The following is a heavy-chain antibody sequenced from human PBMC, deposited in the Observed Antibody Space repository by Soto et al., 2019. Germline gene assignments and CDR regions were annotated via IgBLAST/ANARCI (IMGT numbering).Heavy chain of an antibody. CDR1: GYTFTSYY. J-gene: IGHJ4*02. CDR2: INPSGGST. V-gene: IGHV1-46*01. CDR3: ARGSPRGYYYDSSGFFDY. D-gene: IGHD3-22*01. Sequence: EASVKVSCKASGYTFTSYYMHWVRQAPGQGLEWMGIINPSGGSTSYAQKFQGRVTMTRDTSTSTVYMELSSLRSEDTAVYYCARGSPRGYYYDSSGFFDYWGQGTLVTVSS.